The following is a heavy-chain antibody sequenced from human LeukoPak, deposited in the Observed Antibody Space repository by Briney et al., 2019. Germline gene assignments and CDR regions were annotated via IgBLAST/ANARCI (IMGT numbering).Heavy chain of an antibody. CDR3: AILRLSTGLWWFFDL. Sequence: ASVKVSCKASGYTFNAYYLHWVRQAPGQGLGWMGWINPNSGDTKYAQKIQGRVTMTGDTSISTAYMELSRLRFDDTAVYYCAILRLSTGLWWFFDLWGRGTLVTVSS. CDR2: INPNSGDT. D-gene: IGHD2-8*02. CDR1: GYTFNAYY. V-gene: IGHV1-2*02. J-gene: IGHJ2*01.